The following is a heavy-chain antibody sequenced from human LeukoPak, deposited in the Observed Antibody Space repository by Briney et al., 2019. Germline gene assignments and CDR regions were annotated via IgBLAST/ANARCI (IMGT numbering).Heavy chain of an antibody. CDR1: GFTFSSYS. Sequence: GGSLRLSCAASGFTFSSYSMNWVRQAPGKGLEWVSYISSSSSTIYYADSVKGRFTISRDNAKNSLYLQMNSLRAEDTAVYYCARRPSGGFLELADDYWGQGTLVTVSS. CDR3: ARRPSGGFLELADDY. CDR2: ISSSSSTI. J-gene: IGHJ4*02. V-gene: IGHV3-48*01. D-gene: IGHD2-8*02.